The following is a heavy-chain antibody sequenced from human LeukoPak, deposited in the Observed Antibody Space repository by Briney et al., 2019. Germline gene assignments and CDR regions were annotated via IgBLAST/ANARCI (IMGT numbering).Heavy chain of an antibody. V-gene: IGHV4-4*07. CDR3: AREGRDGYNYRALDY. CDR1: GDSISNYY. D-gene: IGHD5-12*01. Sequence: SETLSLTCIVSGDSISNYYWSWIRQPAGKGLEWIGRIYTSGSTNYNPSLKSRATMSVDTSKNQFSLNLSSVTAADTAVYSCAREGRDGYNYRALDYWGQGTLVSVSS. CDR2: IYTSGST. J-gene: IGHJ4*02.